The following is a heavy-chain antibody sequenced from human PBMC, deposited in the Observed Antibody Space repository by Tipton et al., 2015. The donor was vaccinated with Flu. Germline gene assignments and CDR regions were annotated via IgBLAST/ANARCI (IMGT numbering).Heavy chain of an antibody. CDR2: MYYSGTT. Sequence: LRLSCTVSGGSVSSGDYYWNWIRQPPGKGLEWIGYMYYSGTTNYSPSLKRRVTISLDTSKNQFSLNLTSVTPADTAVYYCARGGHDYLWGNYPDHWGQGTLVTVSS. CDR1: GGSVSSGDYY. D-gene: IGHD3-16*02. J-gene: IGHJ4*02. V-gene: IGHV4-61*08. CDR3: ARGGHDYLWGNYPDH.